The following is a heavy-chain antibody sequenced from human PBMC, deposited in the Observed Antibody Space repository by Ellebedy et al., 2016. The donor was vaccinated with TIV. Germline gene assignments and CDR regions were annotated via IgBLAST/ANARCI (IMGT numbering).Heavy chain of an antibody. CDR1: GYTFTAYA. Sequence: AASVKVSCKASGYTFTAYAMTWVRQAPGQGLEWMGWINTDTGNPTYAQDFTGRFVFSLDTSVNTSYLQINSLKAEDTAVYYCARISQFSNNNFWGQGTLVTVSS. V-gene: IGHV7-4-1*02. J-gene: IGHJ4*02. CDR2: INTDTGNP. D-gene: IGHD1/OR15-1a*01. CDR3: ARISQFSNNNF.